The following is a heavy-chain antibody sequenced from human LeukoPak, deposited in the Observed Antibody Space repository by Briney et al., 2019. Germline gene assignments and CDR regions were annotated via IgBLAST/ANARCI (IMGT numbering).Heavy chain of an antibody. CDR3: ARPLGDILTGYPTTTWFDP. CDR1: GGSISSSSYY. J-gene: IGHJ5*02. V-gene: IGHV4-39*01. D-gene: IGHD3-9*01. Sequence: SETLSLTCTVSGGSISSSSYYWGWIRQPPGKGLEWIGSIYYSGSTYYNPSLKSRVTISVDTSKNQFSLRLSSVTAADTAVYYCARPLGDILTGYPTTTWFDPWGQGTLVTVSS. CDR2: IYYSGST.